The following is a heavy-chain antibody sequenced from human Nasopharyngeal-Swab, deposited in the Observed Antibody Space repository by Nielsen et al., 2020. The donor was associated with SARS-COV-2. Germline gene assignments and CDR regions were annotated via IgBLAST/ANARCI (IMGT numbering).Heavy chain of an antibody. CDR3: ARLIVATSWYFDL. J-gene: IGHJ2*01. D-gene: IGHD5-12*01. CDR1: GGSISSGGYY. V-gene: IGHV4-31*03. Sequence: SETLSLTCTVSGGSISSGGYYWSWIRQHPGKGLEWIGYIYYSGSTYYNPSLKSRVTISVDTSKNQFSLKLSSVTAADTAVYYCARLIVATSWYFDLWGRGTLVTVPS. CDR2: IYYSGST.